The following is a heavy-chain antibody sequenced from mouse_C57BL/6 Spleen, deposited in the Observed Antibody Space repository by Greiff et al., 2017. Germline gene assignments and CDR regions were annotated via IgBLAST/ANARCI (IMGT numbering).Heavy chain of an antibody. J-gene: IGHJ4*01. CDR2: IYPRDGST. V-gene: IGHV1-85*01. Sequence: QVQLQQSGPELVKPGASVKLSCKASGYTFTSYDINWVKQRPGQGLEWIGWIYPRDGSTKYNEKFKGKATLTVDTSSSTAYMELHSLTSEDSAVYFCARKGFTTVVATDYAMDYWGQGTSVTVSS. CDR3: ARKGFTTVVATDYAMDY. D-gene: IGHD1-1*01. CDR1: GYTFTSYD.